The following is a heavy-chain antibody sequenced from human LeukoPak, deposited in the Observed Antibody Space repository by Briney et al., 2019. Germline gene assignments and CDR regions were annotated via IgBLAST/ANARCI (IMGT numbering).Heavy chain of an antibody. J-gene: IGHJ3*02. CDR3: ASTYCGGDCHDDAFDI. Sequence: SETLSLTCTVSGGSISSSSYYWGWIRQPPGKGLEWIGSIYYSGSTYYNPSLKSRVTISVDTSKNQFSLKLSSVTAADTAVYYCASTYCGGDCHDDAFDIWGQGTMVTVSS. CDR2: IYYSGST. CDR1: GGSISSSSYY. V-gene: IGHV4-39*01. D-gene: IGHD2-21*02.